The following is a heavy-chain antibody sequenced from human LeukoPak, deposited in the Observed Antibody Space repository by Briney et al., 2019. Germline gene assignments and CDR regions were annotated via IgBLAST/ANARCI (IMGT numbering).Heavy chain of an antibody. CDR1: GFTFSSHW. CDR3: ARAYSGSYFSDF. V-gene: IGHV3-74*01. Sequence: SGGSLRLSCAASGFTFSSHWMHWVRQAPGKGLVWVSCVNNDGSITRFADSVKGRFTISRDNDKSTLYLQMNSLRAEDTAVYYCARAYSGSYFSDFWGQGTLVTVSS. D-gene: IGHD1-26*01. CDR2: VNNDGSIT. J-gene: IGHJ4*02.